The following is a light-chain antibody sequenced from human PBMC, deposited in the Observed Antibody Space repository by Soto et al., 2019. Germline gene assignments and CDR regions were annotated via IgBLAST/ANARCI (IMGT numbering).Light chain of an antibody. CDR2: HAS. V-gene: IGKV1-33*01. J-gene: IGKJ1*01. CDR1: QNITNN. CDR3: HQHGGSPET. Sequence: DIQITQSPSSLSASIGDRVTITCQASQNITNNLSWYQQKPGKAPNLLIYHASKLAKGVTSRFSGSGSGTEFILTISGLEPEDSGIYHCHQHGGSPETFGQGTKVDI.